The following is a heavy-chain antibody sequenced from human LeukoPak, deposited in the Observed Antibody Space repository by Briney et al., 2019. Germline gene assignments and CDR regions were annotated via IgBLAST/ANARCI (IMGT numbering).Heavy chain of an antibody. CDR3: TTDKRAYKWNDGHYYYYMDV. D-gene: IGHD1-20*01. Sequence: GGSLRLSCAASGFTFSNAWMSWVRQAPGKGLEWVGRIKSKTDGGTTDYAAPVKGRFTISRDDSENTLYLQMNSLKAEDTAVYYCTTDKRAYKWNDGHYYYYMDVWGKGTTVTVSS. J-gene: IGHJ6*03. CDR2: IKSKTDGGTT. CDR1: GFTFSNAW. V-gene: IGHV3-15*01.